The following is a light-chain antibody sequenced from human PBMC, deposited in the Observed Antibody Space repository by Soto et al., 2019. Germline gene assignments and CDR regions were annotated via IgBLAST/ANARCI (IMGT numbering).Light chain of an antibody. CDR3: QQYAYSPLT. CDR1: QSVGRNY. CDR2: DAS. J-gene: IGKJ4*01. V-gene: IGKV3-20*01. Sequence: EVVLTQSPGTLSLSPGERATLSCRASQSVGRNYLAWYQQKPGQTPRLLIYDASSRATGIPDRFSGSGSGTDFTLTISRLEPEDFAVFYCQQYAYSPLTFGGGTKVEIK.